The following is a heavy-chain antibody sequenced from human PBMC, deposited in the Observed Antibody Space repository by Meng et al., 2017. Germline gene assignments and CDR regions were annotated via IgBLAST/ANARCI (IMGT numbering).Heavy chain of an antibody. CDR2: ISSSGSTI. CDR3: ARENFGYYYKYYFDY. CDR1: GFTFSSYE. J-gene: IGHJ4*02. V-gene: IGHV3-48*03. Sequence: GESLKISCAASGFTFSSYEMNWVRQAPGKGLEWVSYISSSGSTIYYADSVKGRSTISRDNAKNSLYLQMNSLRAEDTAVYYCARENFGYYYKYYFDYWGQGTLVTVSS. D-gene: IGHD3-22*01.